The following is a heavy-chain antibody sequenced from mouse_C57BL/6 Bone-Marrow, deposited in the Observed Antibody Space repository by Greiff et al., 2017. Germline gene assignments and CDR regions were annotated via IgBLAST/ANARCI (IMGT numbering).Heavy chain of an antibody. CDR3: ARDDGIYCAMDY. J-gene: IGHJ4*01. V-gene: IGHV1-50*01. CDR1: GYTFTSYW. Sequence: QVQLQQPGAELVKPGASVKLSCKASGYTFTSYWMQWVKQRPGQGLEWIGEIDPSDSYTNYNQKFKGKATLTVDTSSSTAYMQLSSLTSEDSAVYYCARDDGIYCAMDYWGQGTSVTVSS. CDR2: IDPSDSYT. D-gene: IGHD2-12*01.